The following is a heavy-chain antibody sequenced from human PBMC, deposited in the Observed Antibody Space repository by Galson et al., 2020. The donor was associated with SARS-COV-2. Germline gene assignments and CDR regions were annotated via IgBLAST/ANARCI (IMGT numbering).Heavy chain of an antibody. CDR2: IYYTGTT. J-gene: IGHJ6*03. Sequence: SETLSLTCTISGGSINNGGYYWNWIRQHPGQGLEWIGYIYYTGTTYSNPSLKSRVTISRGTSNNNFSLKLTSVTAADTAVYYCARGDSERVGADWLVYMDVWGKGTTVTVSS. D-gene: IGHD3-9*01. CDR1: GGSINNGGYY. V-gene: IGHV4-31*03. CDR3: ARGDSERVGADWLVYMDV.